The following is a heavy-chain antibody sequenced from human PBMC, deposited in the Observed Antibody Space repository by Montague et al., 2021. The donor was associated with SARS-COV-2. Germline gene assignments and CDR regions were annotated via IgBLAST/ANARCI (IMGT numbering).Heavy chain of an antibody. J-gene: IGHJ6*02. D-gene: IGHD3-10*01. CDR2: IYYSGST. V-gene: IGHV4-31*03. Sequence: TLSLTCTVSGGSISGGGYYWSWLRQHPGKGLEWIGYIYYSGSTYYNPSLKSRVTISVDTSKNQFSLKLSSVTAADTAVYYCALNYFRVRSWYGMDVWGQGTTVTVSS. CDR3: ALNYFRVRSWYGMDV. CDR1: GGSISGGGYY.